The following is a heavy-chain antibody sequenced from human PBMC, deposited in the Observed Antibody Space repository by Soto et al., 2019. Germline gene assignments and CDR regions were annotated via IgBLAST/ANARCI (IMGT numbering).Heavy chain of an antibody. Sequence: QPQVQESGPGLVKPPETLSLTCTVSGGSISSRSHYWGWIRQSPGRHLEWIGSSYYRGSTHYNPSLKTRVTISVDTSKNQVSLKVYSVTAADTAVYYCATADGFGVVTPFFEYWGQGILVTVSS. CDR3: ATADGFGVVTPFFEY. CDR1: GGSISSRSHY. D-gene: IGHD3-3*01. J-gene: IGHJ4*02. CDR2: SYYRGST. V-gene: IGHV4-39*01.